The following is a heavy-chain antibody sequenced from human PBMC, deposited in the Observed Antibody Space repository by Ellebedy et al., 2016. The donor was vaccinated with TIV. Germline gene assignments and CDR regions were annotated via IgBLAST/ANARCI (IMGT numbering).Heavy chain of an antibody. CDR1: GFTFSSYA. D-gene: IGHD5-18*01. J-gene: IGHJ3*02. CDR3: ARVGVDTAMVPNPLGAFDI. CDR2: ISGSGGST. V-gene: IGHV3-23*01. Sequence: GESLKISCAASGFTFSSYAMSWVRQAPGKGLEWVSAISGSGGSTYYADSVKGRFTISRDNSKNTLYLQMNSLRAEDTAVYYCARVGVDTAMVPNPLGAFDIWGQGTMVTVSS.